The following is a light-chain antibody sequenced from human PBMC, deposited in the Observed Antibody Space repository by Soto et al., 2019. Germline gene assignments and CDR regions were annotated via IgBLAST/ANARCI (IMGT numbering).Light chain of an antibody. Sequence: QSALTQPASVSGSPGQSITISCTGTSSDVGGYNYVSWYQQHPGKAPKLMIYDVSNRPSGVSNRFSGPKSGNTASLTISGLQAEDEADYYCSSYTSSSTLGHVVFGGGTKLTVL. CDR2: DVS. J-gene: IGLJ2*01. CDR1: SSDVGGYNY. V-gene: IGLV2-14*01. CDR3: SSYTSSSTLGHVV.